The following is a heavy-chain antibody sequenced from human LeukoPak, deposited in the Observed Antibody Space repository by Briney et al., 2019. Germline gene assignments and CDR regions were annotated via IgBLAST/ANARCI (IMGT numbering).Heavy chain of an antibody. Sequence: SETLSLTCTVSGGSISSYYWSWIRQSPGKGLEWIGYIYYSGSTNYNPSLKSRVTISVDTSRNQFSLKLSSVTAADTAVYYCARVLRDWFDPWGQGTLVTVSS. CDR3: ARVLRDWFDP. V-gene: IGHV4-59*01. CDR2: IYYSGST. CDR1: GGSISSYY. J-gene: IGHJ5*02.